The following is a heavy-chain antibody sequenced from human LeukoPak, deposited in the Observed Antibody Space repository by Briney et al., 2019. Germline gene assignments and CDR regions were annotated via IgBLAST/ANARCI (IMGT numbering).Heavy chain of an antibody. J-gene: IGHJ4*02. CDR1: GFTFSSYS. Sequence: GGSLRLSCAASGFTFSSYSMNWVRQAPGKGLEWVSSISSSSSYIYYADSVKGRFTISRDNAKNSLYLQMNRLRAEDTAVYYCARDGTAAEDYWGQGTLVTVSS. CDR3: ARDGTAAEDY. V-gene: IGHV3-21*01. CDR2: ISSSSSYI. D-gene: IGHD6-13*01.